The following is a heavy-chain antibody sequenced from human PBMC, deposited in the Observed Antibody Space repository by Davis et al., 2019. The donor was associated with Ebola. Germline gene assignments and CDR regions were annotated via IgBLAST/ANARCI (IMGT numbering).Heavy chain of an antibody. Sequence: ASVKVSCKASGYTFIDHYMHWVRQAPGQGLEWMGRINPNSGNTGYARKFQGRVTMTRITSINTAYMELSSLRSEDTAVYFCARDSSGVVGANDFDYWGQGTLVTVSS. V-gene: IGHV1-8*02. J-gene: IGHJ4*02. CDR3: ARDSSGVVGANDFDY. CDR2: INPNSGNT. CDR1: GYTFIDHY. D-gene: IGHD1-26*01.